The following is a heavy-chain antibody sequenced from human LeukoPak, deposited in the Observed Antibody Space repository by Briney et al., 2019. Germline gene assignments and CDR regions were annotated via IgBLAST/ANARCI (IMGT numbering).Heavy chain of an antibody. CDR3: VNPGWYYDSSGYSYYYGMDV. D-gene: IGHD3-22*01. CDR1: GFTFSRYG. V-gene: IGHV3-64D*09. CDR2: IVSNGDST. J-gene: IGHJ6*02. Sequence: GGSLRLSCSVSGFTFSRYGMHWVRQPPEKGLEYVSAIVSNGDSTYYEDSVKGRFTISIDNAKNTLDLQMSSLRPDDTAVYYCVNPGWYYDSSGYSYYYGMDVWGQGTTVTVSS.